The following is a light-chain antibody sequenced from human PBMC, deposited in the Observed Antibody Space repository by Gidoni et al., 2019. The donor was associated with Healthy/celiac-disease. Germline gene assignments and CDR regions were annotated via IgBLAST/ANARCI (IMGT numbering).Light chain of an antibody. CDR1: QSISSY. CDR2: AAS. Sequence: DIQMTQSPSSLSASVGDRVTITCRASQSISSYLTWYQQKPGKAPKLLIYAASSLQSGVPSRFGGRVAGTDITLTIRSLQPEDFATYYCQQSYSTPCTFGPGTKVDIK. J-gene: IGKJ3*01. V-gene: IGKV1-39*01. CDR3: QQSYSTPCT.